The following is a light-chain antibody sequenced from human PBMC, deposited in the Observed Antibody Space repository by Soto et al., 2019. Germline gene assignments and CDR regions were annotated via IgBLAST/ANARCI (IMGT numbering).Light chain of an antibody. CDR1: QSVSSSY. V-gene: IGKV3-20*01. Sequence: LNPSPCTLSLSPGERATLSCRASQSVSSSYLAWYQQKPGQAPRLLIYGASSRATGIPDRFSGSGSGTDFTLTISRLEPEDFAVYYCQQYGSSPLTFGGGTKVDIK. J-gene: IGKJ4*01. CDR2: GAS. CDR3: QQYGSSPLT.